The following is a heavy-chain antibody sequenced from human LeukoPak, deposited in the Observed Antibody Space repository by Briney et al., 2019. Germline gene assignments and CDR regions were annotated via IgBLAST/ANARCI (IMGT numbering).Heavy chain of an antibody. CDR3: AREGDFDWFLHEGFDI. V-gene: IGHV4-61*02. D-gene: IGHD3-9*01. CDR2: IYTSGST. J-gene: IGHJ3*02. Sequence: PSETLSLTCTVSGGSISSGSYYWSWIRQPAWKGLEWIGRIYTSGSTNYNPSLKSRVTISVDTSKNQLSLKLSSVTAADTAVYYCAREGDFDWFLHEGFDIWGQGTMVTVSS. CDR1: GGSISSGSYY.